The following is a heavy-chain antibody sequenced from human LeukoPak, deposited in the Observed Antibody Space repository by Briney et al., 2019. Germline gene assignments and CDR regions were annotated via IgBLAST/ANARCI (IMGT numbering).Heavy chain of an antibody. Sequence: SETLSLTCIVSGGSISSYYWSWIRQPPGKGLEWIGYIYYSGSTNYNPSLKSRVTISVDTSKNQFSLKPSSVTAADTAVYYCAGGLQDFDYWGQGTLVTVSS. CDR2: IYYSGST. CDR1: GGSISSYY. CDR3: AGGLQDFDY. V-gene: IGHV4-59*01. D-gene: IGHD2-21*02. J-gene: IGHJ4*02.